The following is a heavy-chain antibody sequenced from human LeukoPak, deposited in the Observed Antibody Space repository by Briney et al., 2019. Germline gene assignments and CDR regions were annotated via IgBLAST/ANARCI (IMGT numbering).Heavy chain of an antibody. CDR1: GGSISSFY. Sequence: SETLSVTCTVSGGSISSFYWTWIRQPPGKGLEWIGYIHDSGTTNSNPSLKSRVTISLDTSKNQFSLKLTSVTAADTAVYYCARDYSGGVGASDYWGQGTLVTVSS. D-gene: IGHD1-26*01. V-gene: IGHV4-59*12. CDR3: ARDYSGGVGASDY. CDR2: IHDSGTT. J-gene: IGHJ4*02.